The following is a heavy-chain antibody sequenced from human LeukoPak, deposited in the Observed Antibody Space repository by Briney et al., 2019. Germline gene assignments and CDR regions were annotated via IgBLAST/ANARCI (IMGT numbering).Heavy chain of an antibody. J-gene: IGHJ6*02. CDR1: GFTFSSYW. Sequence: GGSLRLSCAASGFTFSSYWMSWVRQAPGKGLEWVANIKQDGSEKYYVDSVKGRFTISRDNAKNSLYLQMNSLRAEDTAVYYCARVYCSGGSCFPYYYYGMDVWGQGTTVTVSS. CDR3: ARVYCSGGSCFPYYYYGMDV. D-gene: IGHD2-15*01. V-gene: IGHV3-7*04. CDR2: IKQDGSEK.